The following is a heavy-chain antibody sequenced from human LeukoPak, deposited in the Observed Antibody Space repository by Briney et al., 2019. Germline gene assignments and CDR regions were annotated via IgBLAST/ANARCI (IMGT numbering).Heavy chain of an antibody. Sequence: GGSLRLSCAASGFTFSSYAMNWVRQARGKGLEWVSSISGSSSDIYYADSVKGRFTISRDNAKNSLYLQMNSLRAEDTAVYYCARECKGTLRYFASYNWFDPWGQGTLVTVSS. D-gene: IGHD3-9*01. J-gene: IGHJ5*02. CDR3: ARECKGTLRYFASYNWFDP. CDR2: ISGSSSDI. CDR1: GFTFSSYA. V-gene: IGHV3-21*01.